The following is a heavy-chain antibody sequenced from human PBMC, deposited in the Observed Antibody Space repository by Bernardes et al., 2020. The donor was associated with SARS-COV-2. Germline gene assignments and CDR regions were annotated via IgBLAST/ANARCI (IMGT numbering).Heavy chain of an antibody. CDR2: IWYDGSNK. J-gene: IGHJ1*01. Sequence: GGSLRLSCAASGFTFSSYAMSWVRQAPGKGLEWVAVIWYDGSNKYYADSVKGRFTISRDNSKNTLYLQMNSLRAEDTAVYYCARDYYDSSGYYYSAEYFQHWGQGTLVTVSS. D-gene: IGHD3-22*01. CDR1: GFTFSSYA. CDR3: ARDYYDSSGYYYSAEYFQH. V-gene: IGHV3-33*08.